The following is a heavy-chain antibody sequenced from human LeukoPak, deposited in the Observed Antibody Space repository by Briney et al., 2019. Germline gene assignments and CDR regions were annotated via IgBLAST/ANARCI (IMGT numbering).Heavy chain of an antibody. D-gene: IGHD2-15*01. CDR1: GYTFTDYY. V-gene: IGHV1-2*02. CDR2: LNPNTLVT. J-gene: IGHJ6*02. CDR3: ARKDGGRDGMDV. Sequence: GASVKVSCRASGYTFTDYYMHWVRQAPGRGLEWMGWLNPNTLVTKYAQHFQGRVSMTWDTSISTGYMDLHSLTSDDTAVYYCARKDGGRDGMDVWGQGTTVTVSS.